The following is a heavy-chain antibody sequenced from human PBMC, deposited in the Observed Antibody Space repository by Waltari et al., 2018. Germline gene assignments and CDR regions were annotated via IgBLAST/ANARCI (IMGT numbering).Heavy chain of an antibody. J-gene: IGHJ4*02. V-gene: IGHV3-72*01. CDR2: SRNKARNYIT. CDR1: GFPSSDHD. Sequence: EVQLVESGGNLVQPGGSLRLSWASSGFPSSDHDWYWVRQAPAKGLEWVGRSRNKARNYITEYAASVKGRFIISRDASKNSLYLQMNSLKTEDTAVYYCARDSDGDSNLDYWGQGTLVTVSS. CDR3: ARDSDGDSNLDY. D-gene: IGHD2-21*02.